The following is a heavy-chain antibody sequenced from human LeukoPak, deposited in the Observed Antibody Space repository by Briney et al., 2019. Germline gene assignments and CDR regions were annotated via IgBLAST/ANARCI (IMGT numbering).Heavy chain of an antibody. CDR3: ARKRGGGYPD. V-gene: IGHV1-18*01. D-gene: IGHD6-25*01. CDR2: ISPYNGDT. J-gene: IGHJ4*02. CDR1: GYTFTQFY. Sequence: GASVKVSCKASGYTFTQFYISWVRQAPGQGLEWMGRISPYNGDTYYAQNLQGRVTVTTDTSTRTAYMELKSLTSDDTAVYYCARKRGGGYPDWGQGTLVTVSS.